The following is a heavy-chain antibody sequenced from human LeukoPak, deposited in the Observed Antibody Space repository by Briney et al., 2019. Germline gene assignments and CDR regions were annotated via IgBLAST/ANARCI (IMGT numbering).Heavy chain of an antibody. V-gene: IGHV3-66*01. CDR1: GLTVSNNY. D-gene: IGHD1-20*01. Sequence: GGSLRLSCAVSGLTVSNNYMSWIRQAPGKGLEWVSVIFSGGTTTYGDSVKGRFTISRDNSKNTVDLQMNSLRAEDTAGYYCARFRITGAIDYWGQGTLVTVSS. CDR2: IFSGGTT. J-gene: IGHJ4*02. CDR3: ARFRITGAIDY.